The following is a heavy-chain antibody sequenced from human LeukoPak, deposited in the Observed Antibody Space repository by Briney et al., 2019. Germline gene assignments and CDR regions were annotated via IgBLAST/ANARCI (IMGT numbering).Heavy chain of an antibody. D-gene: IGHD3-10*01. V-gene: IGHV3-48*03. Sequence: GGSLRLSCTASGFTFSTFEMSGVRQARGKGLEWISYIDSRSSFIRYADSVKGRFTISRDNAENSLYLQLNSLRAEGTAVYHCVRDPLVPGVFFDFWGHGTLVTVSP. CDR2: IDSRSSFI. CDR1: GFTFSTFE. J-gene: IGHJ4*01. CDR3: VRDPLVPGVFFDF.